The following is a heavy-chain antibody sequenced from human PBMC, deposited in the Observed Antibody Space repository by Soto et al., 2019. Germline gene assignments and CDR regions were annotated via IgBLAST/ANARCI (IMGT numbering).Heavy chain of an antibody. CDR2: IKQAGSEK. V-gene: IGHV3-7*03. J-gene: IGHJ4*02. D-gene: IGHD3-3*01. CDR3: ASELRFLEWPPYYFDY. Sequence: GGSLRLSCAASGFTFSSYWMSWVRQAPGQGLEWVSNIKQAGSEKYYVDSVKGRFTISRDNAKKSLYLQMNSLRAEDTAVYYCASELRFLEWPPYYFDYWGQGTLVTVSS. CDR1: GFTFSSYW.